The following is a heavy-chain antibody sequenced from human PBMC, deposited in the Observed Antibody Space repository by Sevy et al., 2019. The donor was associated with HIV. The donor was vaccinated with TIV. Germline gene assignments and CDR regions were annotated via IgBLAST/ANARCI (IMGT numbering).Heavy chain of an antibody. D-gene: IGHD3-22*01. CDR3: ARGVYYYDSSGYYNGDAFDI. V-gene: IGHV3-7*01. J-gene: IGHJ3*02. Sequence: GGSLRLSCAASGFTFSSYWMSWVRQAPGKGLEWAANIKQDGSEKYYVDSVKRRFTISRDNAKNSLYLQMNSLRAEDTAVYYCARGVYYYDSSGYYNGDAFDIWGQGTMVTVSS. CDR2: IKQDGSEK. CDR1: GFTFSSYW.